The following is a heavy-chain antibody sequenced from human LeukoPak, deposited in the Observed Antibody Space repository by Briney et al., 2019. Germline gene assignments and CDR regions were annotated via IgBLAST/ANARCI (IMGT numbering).Heavy chain of an antibody. Sequence: GGSLRLSCAASGFSLRNHGMNWVRQAPGKGLEWVAVTSYDGGNKYYGDSVKGRFTISRDNSKSTLYLEVSSLRAEDTAVYYCARGGYFDILTGYYQTQYYYPMDVWGRGTTVTVSS. D-gene: IGHD3-9*01. CDR1: GFSLRNHG. V-gene: IGHV3-30*03. CDR3: ARGGYFDILTGYYQTQYYYPMDV. J-gene: IGHJ6*02. CDR2: TSYDGGNK.